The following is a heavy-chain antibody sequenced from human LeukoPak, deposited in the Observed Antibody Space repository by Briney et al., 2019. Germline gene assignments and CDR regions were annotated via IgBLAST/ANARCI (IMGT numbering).Heavy chain of an antibody. J-gene: IGHJ6*02. D-gene: IGHD2-15*01. CDR2: IGTDDDT. Sequence: HPGGSLRLSCAASGFTFSTYDMHWVRQVTGKGLEWVSAIGTDDDTYYLGSVKGRFTISRENAKNVLYLQMSSLRAEDTAVYYCAREIRETVVTRHYYYGIDVWGQGTTVTVSS. V-gene: IGHV3-13*01. CDR3: AREIRETVVTRHYYYGIDV. CDR1: GFTFSTYD.